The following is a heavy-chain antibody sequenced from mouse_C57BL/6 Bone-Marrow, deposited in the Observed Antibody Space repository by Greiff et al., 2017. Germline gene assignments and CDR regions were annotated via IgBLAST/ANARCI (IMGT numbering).Heavy chain of an antibody. CDR3: ARCYYINYEREMDY. D-gene: IGHD2-5*01. CDR2: IYPGGGYT. V-gene: IGHV1-63*01. J-gene: IGHJ4*01. CDR1: GYTFTNYW. Sequence: QVHVKQSGAELVRPGTSVKMSCKASGYTFTNYWIGWAKQRPGHGLEWIGDIYPGGGYTNYNEKFKGKATLTADKSSSTAYMQFSSLTSEDSAIYYCARCYYINYEREMDYWGQGTSVTVSS.